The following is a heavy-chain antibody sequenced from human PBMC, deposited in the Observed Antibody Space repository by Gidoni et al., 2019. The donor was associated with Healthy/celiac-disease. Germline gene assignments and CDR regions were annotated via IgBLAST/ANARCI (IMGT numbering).Heavy chain of an antibody. V-gene: IGHV3-66*01. D-gene: IGHD6-19*01. CDR1: GFTVSSNY. Sequence: EVQLVESGGGLVQPGGSLRLSCAASGFTVSSNYMSWVRQAPGKGLEWVSVIYSGCSTYYADSVKGRFTISRDNSKNTLYLQMNSLRAEDTAVYYCARDRSSGWYYYGMDVWGQGTTVTVSS. J-gene: IGHJ6*02. CDR3: ARDRSSGWYYYGMDV. CDR2: IYSGCST.